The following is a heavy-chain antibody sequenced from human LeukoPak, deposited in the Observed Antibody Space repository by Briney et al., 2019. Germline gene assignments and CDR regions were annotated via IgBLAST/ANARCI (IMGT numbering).Heavy chain of an antibody. J-gene: IGHJ4*02. D-gene: IGHD6-19*01. CDR2: IYSSGST. CDR3: ARAWSGYSSGWYGVY. Sequence: GGSLRLSCAASGFTVSSNYMSWVRQAPGKGLEWVSGIYSSGSTYDADSVKGRFTISRDNSKNTLYLQMNSLRAEDTAVYYCARAWSGYSSGWYGVYWGQGTLVTVSS. CDR1: GFTVSSNY. V-gene: IGHV3-66*02.